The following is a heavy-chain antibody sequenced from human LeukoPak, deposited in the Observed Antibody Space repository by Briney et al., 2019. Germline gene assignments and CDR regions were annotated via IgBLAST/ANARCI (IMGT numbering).Heavy chain of an antibody. CDR1: GGTSSSYA. D-gene: IGHD1-7*01. Sequence: GASVKVSCKASGGTSSSYAISWVRQAPGQGLEWMGRIIPIFGTANYAQKFQGRVTITTDESTSTAYMELSSLRSEDTAVYYCARDWNYAIDYWGQGTLVTVSS. CDR3: ARDWNYAIDY. J-gene: IGHJ4*02. CDR2: IIPIFGTA. V-gene: IGHV1-69*05.